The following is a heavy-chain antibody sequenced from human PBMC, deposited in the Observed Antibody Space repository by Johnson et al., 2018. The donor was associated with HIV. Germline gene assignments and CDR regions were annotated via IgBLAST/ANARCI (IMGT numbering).Heavy chain of an antibody. CDR1: GFTFDDYG. D-gene: IGHD6-6*01. Sequence: VQLVESGGGVVRPGGSLRLSCVASGFTFDDYGMTWVRQAPGKGLEWVSYISCSGCSIYADSVKGRFTISRDNAKNSRYLQMNSRRGEDTAVYYCERRGARIVRGGAFDCWGQGTRVTVSS. V-gene: IGHV3-20*04. CDR3: ERRGARIVRGGAFDC. CDR2: ISCSGCSI. J-gene: IGHJ3*01.